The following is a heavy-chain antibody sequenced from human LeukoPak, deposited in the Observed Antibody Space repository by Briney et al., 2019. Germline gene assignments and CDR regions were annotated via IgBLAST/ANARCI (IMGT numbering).Heavy chain of an antibody. J-gene: IGHJ4*02. V-gene: IGHV4-34*01. CDR3: ARHGAKYYFDSSCYFPY. CDR1: GGSFSGYY. CDR2: INHSGST. Sequence: SETLSLTCAVYGGSFSGYYWSWIRQPPGKGLEWIGEINHSGSTNYNPSLKSRVTISVDTSKNQFSLKLSSVTAADTAVYYCARHGAKYYFDSSCYFPYWGQGTLVTVSS. D-gene: IGHD3-22*01.